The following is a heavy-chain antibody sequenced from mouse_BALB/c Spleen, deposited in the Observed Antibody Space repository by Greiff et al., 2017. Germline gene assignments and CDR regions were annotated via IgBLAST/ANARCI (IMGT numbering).Heavy chain of an antibody. J-gene: IGHJ4*01. D-gene: IGHD1-1*01. CDR3: ARVDYGSSSAMDY. V-gene: IGHV5-17*02. CDR1: GFTFSSFG. CDR2: ISSGSSTI. Sequence: DVQLVESGGGLVQPGGSRKLSCAASGFTFSSFGMHWVRQAPEKGLEWVAYISSGSSTIYYADTVKGRFTISRDNPKNTLFLQMTSLRSEDTAMYYCARVDYGSSSAMDYWGQGTSVTVSS.